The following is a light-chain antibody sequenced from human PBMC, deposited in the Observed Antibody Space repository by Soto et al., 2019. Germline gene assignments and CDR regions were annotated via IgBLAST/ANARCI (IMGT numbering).Light chain of an antibody. CDR2: GAS. CDR3: QQLNSYPT. J-gene: IGKJ5*01. CDR1: QGISSY. Sequence: IQLTQSPSSLSASVGDRVTITFRASQGISSYLAWYQQEPGKAPKLLIYGASTLQSGVPSRFSGSGSGTDFTLTISSLQPEDFATYYCQQLNSYPTFGQGTRLEIK. V-gene: IGKV1-9*01.